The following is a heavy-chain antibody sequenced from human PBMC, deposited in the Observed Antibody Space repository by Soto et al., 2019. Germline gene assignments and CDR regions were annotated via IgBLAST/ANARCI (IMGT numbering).Heavy chain of an antibody. Sequence: GGSLRLSCAASGFTFSSYAMSWVRQAPGKGLEWVSAISGSGGSTYYADSVKGRFTISRDNSKNTLYLQMNSLRAEDTAVYYCAIESLDIVVVSGDYWGQGTLVTVSS. D-gene: IGHD2-2*01. J-gene: IGHJ4*02. V-gene: IGHV3-23*01. CDR2: ISGSGGST. CDR1: GFTFSSYA. CDR3: AIESLDIVVVSGDY.